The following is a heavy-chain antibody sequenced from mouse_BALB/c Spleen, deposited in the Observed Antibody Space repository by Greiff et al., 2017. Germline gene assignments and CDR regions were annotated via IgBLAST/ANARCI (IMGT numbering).Heavy chain of an antibody. V-gene: IGHV7-3*02. CDR2: IRNKANGYTT. D-gene: IGHD2-2*01. CDR3: ARDGYGFDY. CDR1: GFTFTDYY. Sequence: EVQLVESGGGLVQPGGSLRLSCATSGFTFTDYYMSWVRQPPGKALEWLGFIRNKANGYTTEYSASVKGRFTISRDNSQSILYLQMNTLRAEDSATYYCARDGYGFDYWGQGTTLTVSS. J-gene: IGHJ2*01.